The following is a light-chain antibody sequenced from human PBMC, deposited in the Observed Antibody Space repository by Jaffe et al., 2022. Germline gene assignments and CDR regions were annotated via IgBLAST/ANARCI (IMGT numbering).Light chain of an antibody. CDR1: QSVSRF. CDR3: QQRSDWLVT. CDR2: DAS. J-gene: IGKJ4*01. Sequence: EIVLTQSPATLSLSPGDRATLSCRASQSVSRFLAWYQQIPGQSPRLLIYDASNRASGIPARFSGSGSGTDFTLTISSLEPEDFAVYYCQQRSDWLVTFGGGTKVEIK. V-gene: IGKV3-11*01.